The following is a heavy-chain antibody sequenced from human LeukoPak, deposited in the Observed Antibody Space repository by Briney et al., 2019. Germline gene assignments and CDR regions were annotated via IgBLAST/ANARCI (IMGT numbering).Heavy chain of an antibody. CDR3: ARAPEYSSSSGRLVY. D-gene: IGHD6-6*01. Sequence: SETLSLTCAVYGGSFSGYYWSWIRQPPGKGLEWIGEINHSGSTNYNPSLKSRVTISVDTSKNQFSLKLSSVTAADTAVYDCARAPEYSSSSGRLVYWGQGTLVTVSS. J-gene: IGHJ4*02. CDR1: GGSFSGYY. CDR2: INHSGST. V-gene: IGHV4-34*01.